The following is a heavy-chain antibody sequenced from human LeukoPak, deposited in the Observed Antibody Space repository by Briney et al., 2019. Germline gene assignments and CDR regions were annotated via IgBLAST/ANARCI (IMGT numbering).Heavy chain of an antibody. CDR2: ISAYNGNT. J-gene: IGHJ4*02. V-gene: IGHV1-18*01. CDR1: GYTFTSYG. Sequence: GASVKVSCKASGYTFTSYGISWVRQAPGQGLEWMGWISAYNGNTNYAQKLQGRVTMTTDTSTSTAYMELRSLRSDDTAVYYCARDSGSSGYSPSFDYWGQGTLVTVSS. CDR3: ARDSGSSGYSPSFDY. D-gene: IGHD3-22*01.